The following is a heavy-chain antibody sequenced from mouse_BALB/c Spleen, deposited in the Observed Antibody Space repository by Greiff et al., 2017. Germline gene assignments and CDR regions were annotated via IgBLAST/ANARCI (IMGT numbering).Heavy chain of an antibody. CDR2: ISDGGSYT. J-gene: IGHJ4*01. Sequence: EVMLVESGGGLVKPGGSLKLSCAASGFTFSDYYMYWVRQTPEKRLEWVATISDGGSYTYYPDSVKGRFTISRDNAKNNLYLQMSSLKSEDTAMYYCAREGARWLLRAMDYWGQGTSVTVSS. CDR1: GFTFSDYY. CDR3: AREGARWLLRAMDY. V-gene: IGHV5-4*02. D-gene: IGHD2-3*01.